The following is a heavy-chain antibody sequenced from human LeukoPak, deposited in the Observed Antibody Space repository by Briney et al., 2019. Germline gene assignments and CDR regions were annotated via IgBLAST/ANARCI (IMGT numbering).Heavy chain of an antibody. V-gene: IGHV3-11*04. Sequence: GGSLRLSCAASGFNFSDYNMHWVRQAPGKGLEWVSYISSSGSTIYYADSVKGRFTISRDNAKNSLYLQMNSLRAEDTAVYYCARDRSDQLPRLRAFDIWGQGTMVTVSS. CDR3: ARDRSDQLPRLRAFDI. J-gene: IGHJ3*02. D-gene: IGHD2-2*01. CDR1: GFNFSDYN. CDR2: ISSSGSTI.